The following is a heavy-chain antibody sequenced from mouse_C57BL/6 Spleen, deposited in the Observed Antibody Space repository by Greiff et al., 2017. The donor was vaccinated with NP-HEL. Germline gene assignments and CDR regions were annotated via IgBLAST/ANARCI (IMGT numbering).Heavy chain of an antibody. Sequence: QVQLQQPGAELVMPGASVKLSCKASGYTFTSYWMHWVKQRPGQGLEWIGEIDPSDSYTTYNQKFKGKSTLTVDKSSSTAYMQLSSLTSEDSAVYYCARSLPLSESYFDYWGQGTTLTVSS. CDR1: GYTFTSYW. CDR3: ARSLPLSESYFDY. J-gene: IGHJ2*01. CDR2: IDPSDSYT. V-gene: IGHV1-69*01.